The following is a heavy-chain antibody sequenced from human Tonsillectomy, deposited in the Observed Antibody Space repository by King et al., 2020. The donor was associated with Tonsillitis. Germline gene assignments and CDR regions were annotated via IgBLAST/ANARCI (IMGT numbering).Heavy chain of an antibody. CDR3: ARGTKTGKVCY. CDR1: GYSFTDYY. Sequence: QLVQSGAEVKKPGASVKVSCKASGYSFTDYYIHWVRQAPGQGLEWMGWINFNSGGRNYAQKFEGRVSMTRDTSISTVYMELSRLRSNDTAVYYCARGTKTGKVCYWGQGTLVTVSS. J-gene: IGHJ4*02. CDR2: INFNSGGR. V-gene: IGHV1-2*02. D-gene: IGHD3-10*01.